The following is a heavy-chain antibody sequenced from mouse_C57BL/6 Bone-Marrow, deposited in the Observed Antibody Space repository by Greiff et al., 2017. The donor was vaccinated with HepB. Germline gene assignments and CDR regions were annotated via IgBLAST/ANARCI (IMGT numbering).Heavy chain of an antibody. V-gene: IGHV1-69*01. Sequence: VQLQQPGAELVMPGASVKLSCKASGYTFTSYWMHWVKQRPGQGLEWIGEIDPSDSYTNYNQKFKGKSTLTVDKSSSTAYMQLSSLTSEDSAVYYCARSRPYYYAMDYWGQGTSVTVSS. J-gene: IGHJ4*01. CDR3: ARSRPYYYAMDY. CDR2: IDPSDSYT. CDR1: GYTFTSYW.